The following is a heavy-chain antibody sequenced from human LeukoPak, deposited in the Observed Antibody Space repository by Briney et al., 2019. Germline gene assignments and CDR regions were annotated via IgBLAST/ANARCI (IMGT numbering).Heavy chain of an antibody. Sequence: SETLSLTCTVSGGSISSYYWSWIRQPAGKGLEWIGRIYTSGSTNYNPSLKSRVTMSVDTSKNQFSLKLSSVTAADTAVYYCARDHGADIVVVPAAFDYWGQGTLVTVSS. CDR3: ARDHGADIVVVPAAFDY. D-gene: IGHD2-2*01. CDR1: GGSISSYY. V-gene: IGHV4-4*07. J-gene: IGHJ4*02. CDR2: IYTSGST.